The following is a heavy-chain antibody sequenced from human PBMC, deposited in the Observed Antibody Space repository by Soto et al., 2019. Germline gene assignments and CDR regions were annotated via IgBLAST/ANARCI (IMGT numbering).Heavy chain of an antibody. D-gene: IGHD3-16*01. J-gene: IGHJ6*03. CDR3: ARDLAVGSYYYYPYMDF. Sequence: QVQLVESGGGLVKPGGSLRLSCAASGFTFRDYYMTWVRQAPGKGPGWLSYVSGSGNTMSYADSVKGRFTIARDNAKSSLYLQMNSLRTEDTAVYSCARDLAVGSYYYYPYMDFWGTATTVTVSS. CDR1: GFTFRDYY. V-gene: IGHV3-11*01. CDR2: VSGSGNTM.